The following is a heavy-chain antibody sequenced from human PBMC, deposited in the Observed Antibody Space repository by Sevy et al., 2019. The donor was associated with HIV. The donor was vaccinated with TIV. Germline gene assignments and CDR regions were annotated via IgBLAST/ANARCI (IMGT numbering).Heavy chain of an antibody. Sequence: GGSLRLSCGASGFTFSSHGMHWVRQAPGKGLEWVATIWYDGSNKFYADSVKDRFIISRDSSKSTLFLQMSGLRVEDTAVYFCARDTDLAGRLGRFDYWGQGTLVTVSS. CDR3: ARDTDLAGRLGRFDY. J-gene: IGHJ4*02. V-gene: IGHV3-33*08. CDR2: IWYDGSNK. CDR1: GFTFSSHG. D-gene: IGHD6-19*01.